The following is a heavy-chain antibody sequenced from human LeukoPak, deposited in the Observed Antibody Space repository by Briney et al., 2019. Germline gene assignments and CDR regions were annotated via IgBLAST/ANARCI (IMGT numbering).Heavy chain of an antibody. D-gene: IGHD3/OR15-3a*01. CDR1: GYTFSSYY. J-gene: IGHJ5*02. CDR3: ARGVSAGLRENWFDA. Sequence: GASVKVSCKASGYTFSSYYINWLRQAPGQGLEWMGVINPSGDTTSYAQMFQGRVTMTRDMSTSTVYMELSSLRSEDTAVFYCARGVSAGLRENWFDAWGQGTLVTVSS. V-gene: IGHV1-46*01. CDR2: INPSGDTT.